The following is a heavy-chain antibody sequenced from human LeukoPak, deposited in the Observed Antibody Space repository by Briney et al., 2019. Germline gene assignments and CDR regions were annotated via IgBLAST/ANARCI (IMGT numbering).Heavy chain of an antibody. CDR3: TRGYSGVSVYAFDV. D-gene: IGHD1-26*01. Sequence: GGSLRLSCAASGFTFSDQYMDWVRQAPGKGLEWVGRTGNKANSHITEYAASVKGRFTISRDDSKNSLYLRMSSLKTEDTAVYYCTRGYSGVSVYAFDVWGQGTMVTVSS. V-gene: IGHV3-72*01. CDR1: GFTFSDQY. CDR2: TGNKANSHIT. J-gene: IGHJ3*01.